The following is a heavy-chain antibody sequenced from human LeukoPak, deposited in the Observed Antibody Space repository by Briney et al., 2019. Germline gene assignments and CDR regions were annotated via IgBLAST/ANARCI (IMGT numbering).Heavy chain of an antibody. Sequence: ASVKVSCKASGCTFTGYYMHWVRQAPGQGLEWMGWINPNSGGTNYAQKLQGRVTMTTDTSTSTAYMELRSLRSDDTAVYYCARDSREDYDILTGYYPPMEFDYWGQGTLVAVSS. V-gene: IGHV1-2*02. CDR2: INPNSGGT. D-gene: IGHD3-9*01. CDR3: ARDSREDYDILTGYYPPMEFDY. J-gene: IGHJ4*02. CDR1: GCTFTGYY.